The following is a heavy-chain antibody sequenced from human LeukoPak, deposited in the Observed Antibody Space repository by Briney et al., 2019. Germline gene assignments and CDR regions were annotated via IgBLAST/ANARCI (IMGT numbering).Heavy chain of an antibody. J-gene: IGHJ4*02. CDR2: IYSGGST. Sequence: PGGSLRLSCAASGFTVSSNYMSWVRQAPGKGLEWVSVIYSGGSTYYADSVKGRFTISRDNSKNTLYLQMNSLRAEDTAVYYCARESSSRKGMIDTTLIGWGQGTLVTVSS. CDR1: GFTVSSNY. V-gene: IGHV3-66*01. CDR3: ARESSSRKGMIDTTLIG. D-gene: IGHD3-22*01.